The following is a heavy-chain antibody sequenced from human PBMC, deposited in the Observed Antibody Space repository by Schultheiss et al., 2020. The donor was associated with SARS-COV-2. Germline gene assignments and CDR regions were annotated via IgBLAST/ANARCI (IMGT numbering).Heavy chain of an antibody. CDR3: ARGYDSSVDY. J-gene: IGHJ4*02. Sequence: SETLSLTCAVYGGSFSGYSWSWIRQPPGKGLEWIGEINHSGSTNYNPSLKSRVTISVDRSKNQFSLKLSSVTAADTAVYYCARGYDSSVDYWGQGTLVTVSS. CDR2: INHSGST. CDR1: GGSFSGYS. V-gene: IGHV4-34*01. D-gene: IGHD3-22*01.